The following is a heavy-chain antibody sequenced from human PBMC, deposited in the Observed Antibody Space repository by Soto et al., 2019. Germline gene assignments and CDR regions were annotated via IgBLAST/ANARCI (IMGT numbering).Heavy chain of an antibody. CDR2: ISSGGGGT. V-gene: IGHV3-23*01. D-gene: IGHD2-15*01. Sequence: GGSLRLSCAASGFTFSNYAISWVRQAPGKWLEWVSTISSGGGGTYYADSVKGRFTISRDNSKNTLYLQMNSLRAEDTAVYYCAKGYCSGGSCKYYFDYWGQGTLVTVSS. CDR1: GFTFSNYA. CDR3: AKGYCSGGSCKYYFDY. J-gene: IGHJ4*02.